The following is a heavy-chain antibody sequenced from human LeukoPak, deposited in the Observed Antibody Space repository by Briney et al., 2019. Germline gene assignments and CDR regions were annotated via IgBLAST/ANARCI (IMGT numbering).Heavy chain of an antibody. J-gene: IGHJ4*02. CDR2: IYYSGNT. Sequence: SETLSLTCTVSGDSISSNDYYWGWIRQPPGKGLEWIGDIYYSGNTYYNPSLKSRVAISVDTSKDQFSLKLSSVTAADTAVYYCARDRGYSYAFDYWGQGTLVTVSS. D-gene: IGHD5-18*01. V-gene: IGHV4-39*02. CDR3: ARDRGYSYAFDY. CDR1: GDSISSNDYY.